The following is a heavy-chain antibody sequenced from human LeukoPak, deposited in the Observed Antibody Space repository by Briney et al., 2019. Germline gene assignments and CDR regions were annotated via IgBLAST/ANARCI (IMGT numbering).Heavy chain of an antibody. Sequence: ASVKVSCKASGYTFNDCYIHWVRQAPGQGLQWMGWINANTYGTLYAKMFQGRVTMTIDASVTTAYLELRRLRSDDTAVYFCARIQRSVVVPAALGFWGQGTLVTVSS. CDR3: ARIQRSVVVPAALGF. CDR2: INANTYGT. V-gene: IGHV1-2*02. D-gene: IGHD2-2*01. J-gene: IGHJ4*02. CDR1: GYTFNDCY.